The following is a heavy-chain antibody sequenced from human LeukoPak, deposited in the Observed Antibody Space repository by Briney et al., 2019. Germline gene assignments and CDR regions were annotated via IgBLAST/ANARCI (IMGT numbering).Heavy chain of an antibody. V-gene: IGHV3-30*18. J-gene: IGHJ4*02. D-gene: IGHD3-16*02. CDR1: GFTFRSYG. CDR2: ISYDGKNK. Sequence: PGRSLRLSCAASGFTFRSYGMHWVRQAPGEGLEWVALISYDGKNKYYADSVKGRFTISRDSSKNTLFLQMNSLRAEDTAVYYCAKDLRFRLGEFSLPDFDYWGQGTLVTVSS. CDR3: AKDLRFRLGEFSLPDFDY.